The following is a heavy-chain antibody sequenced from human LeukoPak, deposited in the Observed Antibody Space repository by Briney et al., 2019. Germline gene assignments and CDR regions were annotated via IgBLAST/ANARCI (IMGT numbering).Heavy chain of an antibody. D-gene: IGHD1-1*01. J-gene: IGHJ3*02. CDR2: ISAYNGNT. Sequence: ASVKVSCKASGYTFSSYAVTWVRQAPGQGLEWMGWISAYNGNTNYAQKLQGRVTMTTDTSTSTAYMELRSLRSDDTAVYYCARDGTGDAFDIWGQGTMVTVSS. V-gene: IGHV1-18*01. CDR1: GYTFSSYA. CDR3: ARDGTGDAFDI.